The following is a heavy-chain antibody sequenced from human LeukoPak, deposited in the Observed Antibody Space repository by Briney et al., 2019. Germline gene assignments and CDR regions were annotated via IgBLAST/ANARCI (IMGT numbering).Heavy chain of an antibody. Sequence: SETLSLTCAVYGWTFSGYYLSWIRQPPGKGLEWIGEINHSGSTNYNPSLKSGVTISVATSKNQSSLKLSSVNAADTAVYYCAKSTIRMIVVAKGPFGYWGQGTLVTVSS. V-gene: IGHV4-34*08. D-gene: IGHD3-22*01. J-gene: IGHJ4*02. CDR1: GWTFSGYY. CDR2: INHSGST. CDR3: AKSTIRMIVVAKGPFGY.